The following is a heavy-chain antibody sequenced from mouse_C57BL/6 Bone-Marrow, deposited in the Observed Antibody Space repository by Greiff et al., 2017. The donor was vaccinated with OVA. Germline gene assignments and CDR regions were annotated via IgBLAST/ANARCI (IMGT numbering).Heavy chain of an antibody. CDR1: GFSLTSYG. CDR2: IWRGGST. V-gene: IGHV2-5*01. CDR3: AAHYGLYAMDY. Sequence: QVQLKQSGPGLVQPSQSLSITCTVSGFSLTSYGVHWVRQSPGQGLEWLGVIWRGGSTDYNAAFMSRLSITKDNSKSQVFFKMNGLQADDAAIYYGAAHYGLYAMDYWGQGTSVTVSS. D-gene: IGHD1-2*01. J-gene: IGHJ4*01.